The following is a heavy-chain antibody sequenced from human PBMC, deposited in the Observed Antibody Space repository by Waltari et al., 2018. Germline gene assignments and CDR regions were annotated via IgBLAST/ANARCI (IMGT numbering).Heavy chain of an antibody. CDR1: GGPISTTNW. Sequence: QVQLQESGPGLVEPSLTLTLTCAISGGPISTTNWWNWVRQAPGKGLEWIGETYHTGSTHYNPFLKSRVSISVDKSKNQFSLMLTSVTAADTAVYFCARQPQYSTSGGYWGPGILVTVSS. V-gene: IGHV4-4*02. J-gene: IGHJ4*02. D-gene: IGHD3-10*01. CDR2: TYHTGST. CDR3: ARQPQYSTSGGY.